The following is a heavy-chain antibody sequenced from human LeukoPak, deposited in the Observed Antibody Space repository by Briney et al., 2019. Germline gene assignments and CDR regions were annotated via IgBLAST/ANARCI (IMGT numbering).Heavy chain of an antibody. CDR1: GYTFTGYY. Sequence: ASVKVSCKASGYTFTGYYMHWVRQAPGQGLEWMGGIIPIFGTANYAQKFQGRVTITADESTSTAYMELSSLRSEDTAVYYCARDRSEDIVVVPAAIRQYYYYMDVWGKGTTVTVSS. CDR3: ARDRSEDIVVVPAAIRQYYYYMDV. D-gene: IGHD2-2*02. CDR2: IIPIFGTA. V-gene: IGHV1-69*13. J-gene: IGHJ6*03.